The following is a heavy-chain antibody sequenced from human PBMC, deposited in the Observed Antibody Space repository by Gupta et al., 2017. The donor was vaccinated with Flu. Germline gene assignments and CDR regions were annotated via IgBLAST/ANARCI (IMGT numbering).Heavy chain of an antibody. D-gene: IGHD3-9*01. V-gene: IGHV1-8*01. J-gene: IGHJ2*01. CDR3: ARGSGGLRYLDWFSPRYWYFDL. Sequence: MGWMNPNSGNTGYAQKFQGRVTMTRNTSISTAYMELSSLRSEDTAVYYCARGSGGLRYLDWFSPRYWYFDLWGRGTLVTVSS. CDR2: MNPNSGNT.